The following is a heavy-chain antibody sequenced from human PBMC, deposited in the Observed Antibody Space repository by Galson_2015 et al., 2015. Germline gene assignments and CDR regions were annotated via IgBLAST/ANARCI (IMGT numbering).Heavy chain of an antibody. CDR1: GYTFTSYA. D-gene: IGHD3-9*01. J-gene: IGHJ5*02. CDR2: INTNTGNP. V-gene: IGHV7-4-1*02. Sequence: SVKVSCKASGYTFTSYAMNWVRQAPGQGLEWMGWINTNTGNPTYAQGFTGRFVFSLDTSVSTAYLQISSLKAEDTAVYYCARAEVLRYFDWFVDWFDPWGLGTLVTVSS. CDR3: ARAEVLRYFDWFVDWFDP.